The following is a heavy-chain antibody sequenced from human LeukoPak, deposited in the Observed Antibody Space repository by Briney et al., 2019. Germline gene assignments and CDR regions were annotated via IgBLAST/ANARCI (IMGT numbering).Heavy chain of an antibody. J-gene: IGHJ3*02. D-gene: IGHD3-22*01. CDR1: GYRFTTYW. V-gene: IGHV5-51*01. Sequence: GESLKISCKGSGYRFTTYWIGWVRQMPGKGLEWMGIIYPGDSDTRYSPSFQGQVTISADKSISTAYLQWSSLKASDTATYYCARDSYYYDSSGLGRRWLLGEAFDIWGQGTMVTVSS. CDR3: ARDSYYYDSSGLGRRWLLGEAFDI. CDR2: IYPGDSDT.